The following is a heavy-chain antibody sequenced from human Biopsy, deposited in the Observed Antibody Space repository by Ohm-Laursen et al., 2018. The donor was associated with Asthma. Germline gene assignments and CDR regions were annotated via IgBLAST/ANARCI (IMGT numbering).Heavy chain of an antibody. CDR1: GFTFSNYG. CDR2: IWYDGSIK. CDR3: ARAKSGSFYSPADY. V-gene: IGHV3-33*08. D-gene: IGHD1-26*01. Sequence: SLRLSCAASGFTFSNYGMHWVRQAPGKGLEWVAVIWYDGSIKYYADSVKGRFSISRDNSKNTLYLQMNSLRVEDTAVFHCARAKSGSFYSPADYWGQGTLVTVSS. J-gene: IGHJ4*02.